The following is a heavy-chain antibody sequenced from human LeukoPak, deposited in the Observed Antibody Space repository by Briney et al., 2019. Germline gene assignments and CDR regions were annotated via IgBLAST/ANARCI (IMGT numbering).Heavy chain of an antibody. CDR1: GFSISSGYY. J-gene: IGHJ4*02. CDR3: AREEGATQDAN. D-gene: IGHD1-26*01. Sequence: SETLSLTCTVSGFSISSGYYWAWIRQPPGKGLEWIGSVYRTGGTYYNPSLKSRVTISVDTSRNQFSLRLSSVTAADTAVYYCAREEGATQDANWGQGTLVLVSS. V-gene: IGHV4-38-2*02. CDR2: VYRTGGT.